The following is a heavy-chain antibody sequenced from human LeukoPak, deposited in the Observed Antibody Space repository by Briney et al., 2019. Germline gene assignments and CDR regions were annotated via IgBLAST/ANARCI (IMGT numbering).Heavy chain of an antibody. Sequence: SETQSLTCTVSGVSISSGDYYWSWIRQPPGKVLEWIGYVYHSGSTYYSPPLRNRVTLSVDTSKNQFSLKLSSVTAADTAVYYCARAHGSPSVRLFDSWGQGTLVTVSS. D-gene: IGHD3-10*01. CDR1: GVSISSGDYY. V-gene: IGHV4-30-4*01. J-gene: IGHJ4*02. CDR3: ARAHGSPSVRLFDS. CDR2: VYHSGST.